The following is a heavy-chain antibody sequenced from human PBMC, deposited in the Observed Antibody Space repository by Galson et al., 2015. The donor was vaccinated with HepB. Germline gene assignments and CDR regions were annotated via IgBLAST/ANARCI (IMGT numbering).Heavy chain of an antibody. Sequence: SVKVSCKASGGTFSSYAISWVRQAPGQGLEWLGGIIPIFGTANYAQKFQGRVTITADESTSTAYMELSSLRSEDTAVYYCATKLGKVVTATSIRIPYWYFDLWGRGTLVTVSS. V-gene: IGHV1-69*13. CDR1: GGTFSSYA. CDR2: IIPIFGTA. D-gene: IGHD2-21*02. CDR3: ATKLGKVVTATSIRIPYWYFDL. J-gene: IGHJ2*01.